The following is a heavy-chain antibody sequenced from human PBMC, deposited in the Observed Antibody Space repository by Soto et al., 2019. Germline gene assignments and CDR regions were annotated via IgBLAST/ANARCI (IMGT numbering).Heavy chain of an antibody. D-gene: IGHD1-26*01. J-gene: IGHJ6*02. V-gene: IGHV3-66*01. CDR3: ARDRGRGGSYYIYFYGMDV. CDR1: GFTVSSNY. CDR2: IYSGGST. Sequence: PGGSLSLSCAASGFTVSSNYMSWVRQAPGKGLEWVSVIYSGGSTYYADSVKGRFTISRDNSKNTLYLQMNSLRAEDTAVYYCARDRGRGGSYYIYFYGMDVWGQGTTVTVSS.